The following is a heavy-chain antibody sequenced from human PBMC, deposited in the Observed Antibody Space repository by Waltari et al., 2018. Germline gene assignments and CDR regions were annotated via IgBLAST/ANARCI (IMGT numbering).Heavy chain of an antibody. CDR2: ISSSSRYI. D-gene: IGHD6-6*01. Sequence: EVQLVESGGGLVKPGGSLRLSCAASGFTFSSYSMNWVRQAPGKGLGWVSSISSSSRYIYYADSVKGRFTISRDNAKNSLYLQMNSLRAEDTAVYYCARGGRSSSSDYFDYWGQGTLVTVSS. V-gene: IGHV3-21*01. J-gene: IGHJ4*02. CDR3: ARGGRSSSSDYFDY. CDR1: GFTFSSYS.